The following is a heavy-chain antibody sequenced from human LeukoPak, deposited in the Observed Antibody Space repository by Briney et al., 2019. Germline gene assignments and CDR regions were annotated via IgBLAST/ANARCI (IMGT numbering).Heavy chain of an antibody. J-gene: IGHJ3*02. CDR3: AKDPPCGEVSGPLVLVDI. Sequence: GGSLRLSCAASGFTFSSYAMSWVRQAPGKGLEWVSDICGSGGSTYYADSVKGRFTISRDNSKNTLYLQMNSLRGEDTAVYYCAKDPPCGEVSGPLVLVDIWGQGTMVTVSS. V-gene: IGHV3-23*01. D-gene: IGHD4/OR15-4a*01. CDR2: ICGSGGST. CDR1: GFTFSSYA.